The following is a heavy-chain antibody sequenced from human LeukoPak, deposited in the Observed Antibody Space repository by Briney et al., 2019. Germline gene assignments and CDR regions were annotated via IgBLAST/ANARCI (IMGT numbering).Heavy chain of an antibody. CDR2: ISMNVQTT. V-gene: IGHV3-64D*06. CDR1: GFTFTSHV. Sequence: GGSLRLSCSASGFTFTSHVMHWVRQAPGKGLQYVSGISMNVQTTYYAGSVKGRFTISRDSSKNTVYLQMNSLTAEDTAVYYCVREGLERRTNSDYWGQGTLVSVSS. D-gene: IGHD1-1*01. CDR3: VREGLERRTNSDY. J-gene: IGHJ4*02.